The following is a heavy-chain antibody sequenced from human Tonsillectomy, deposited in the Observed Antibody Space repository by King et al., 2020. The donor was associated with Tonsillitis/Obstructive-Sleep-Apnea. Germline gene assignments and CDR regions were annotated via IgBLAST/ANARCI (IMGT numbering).Heavy chain of an antibody. CDR3: ARVRYGKDLDY. CDR2: IDHSVST. V-gene: IGHV4-34*01. J-gene: IGHJ4*02. CDR1: GVSFSGYY. D-gene: IGHD1-1*01. Sequence: VQLQQWGAGLLKPSETLSLTCTVYGVSFSGYYWSWIRQPPGKGLEWIGKIDHSVSTNYNPSLKSRVTISVDTSKNQFSLNLSSVTAADTAVYYCARVRYGKDLDYWGQGTLVTVSS.